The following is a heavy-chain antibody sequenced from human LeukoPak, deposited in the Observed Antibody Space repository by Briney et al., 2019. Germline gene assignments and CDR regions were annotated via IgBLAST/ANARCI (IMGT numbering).Heavy chain of an antibody. D-gene: IGHD2-2*01. CDR1: GGSFSGYY. CDR2: INHSGST. Sequence: SETLSLTCAVYGGSFSGYYWSWIRQPPGKGLEWIGEINHSGSTNYNPSLKSRVTISVDRSKNQFSLKLSSVTAADTAVYYCAREVVPAAGGGVDYWGQGTLVTVSS. CDR3: AREVVPAAGGGVDY. J-gene: IGHJ4*02. V-gene: IGHV4-34*01.